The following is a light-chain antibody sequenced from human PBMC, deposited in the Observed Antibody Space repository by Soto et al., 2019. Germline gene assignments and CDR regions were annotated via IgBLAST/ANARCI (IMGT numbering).Light chain of an antibody. J-gene: IGLJ1*01. Sequence: QSVLTQPPSVSGSPGHSVTISCTGTSNDVGGYNYVAWYQQHPGKAPKIMIYDVTKRPSGVSDRFSGSKSGNTAFLTIFGLQAEDEAEYYCNSYTSSSAQYVFGTGTKVTVL. CDR3: NSYTSSSAQYV. CDR1: SNDVGGYNY. CDR2: DVT. V-gene: IGLV2-11*01.